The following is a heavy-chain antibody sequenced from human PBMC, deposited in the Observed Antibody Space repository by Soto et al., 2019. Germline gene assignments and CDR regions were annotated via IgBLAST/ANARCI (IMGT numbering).Heavy chain of an antibody. V-gene: IGHV4-34*01. D-gene: IGHD5-12*01. CDR2: INHSGST. J-gene: IGHJ5*02. Sequence: WETLSLTCAVHGGSFSGYYWSWIRQPPGKGLEWIGEINHSGSTNYNPSLKSRVTISVDTSKNQFSLKLSSVTAADTAVYYCARGRLTWLQFQYCLHPCGQGTMLTVSS. CDR1: GGSFSGYY. CDR3: ARGRLTWLQFQYCLHP.